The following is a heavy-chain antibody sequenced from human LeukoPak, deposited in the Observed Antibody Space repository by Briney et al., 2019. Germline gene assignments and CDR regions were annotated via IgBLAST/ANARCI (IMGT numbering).Heavy chain of an antibody. J-gene: IGHJ5*02. CDR2: IIPIFGTA. D-gene: IGHD2-2*01. CDR3: ARDCSSTSCYPGRSKYNWFDP. Sequence: SVNVSCTASGGTFSSYAISWVRQAPGQGLEWMGGIIPIFGTANYAQKFQGRVTITADKSTSTAYMELSSLRSEDTAVYYCARDCSSTSCYPGRSKYNWFDPWGQGTLVTVSS. CDR1: GGTFSSYA. V-gene: IGHV1-69*06.